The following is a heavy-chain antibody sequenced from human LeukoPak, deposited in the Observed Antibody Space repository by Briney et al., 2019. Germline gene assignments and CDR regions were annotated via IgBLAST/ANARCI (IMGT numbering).Heavy chain of an antibody. D-gene: IGHD1-26*01. J-gene: IGHJ4*02. CDR3: ARLRRVGATPFDY. Sequence: PSETLSLTCTVSGGSISNYYWSWIRQPPGKGLEWIGYIYSSGSTNYNPSLKSRVTISVDTSKNQFSLKLSSVTAADTAMYYCARLRRVGATPFDYWGQGTLVTVSS. CDR1: GGSISNYY. V-gene: IGHV4-59*08. CDR2: IYSSGST.